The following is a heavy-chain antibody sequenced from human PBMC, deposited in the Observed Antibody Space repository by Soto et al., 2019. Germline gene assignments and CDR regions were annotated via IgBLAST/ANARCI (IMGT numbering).Heavy chain of an antibody. Sequence: PGGSLRLSCAASGFTFSSYSMNWVRQAPGKGLEWVSYISSSSSTIYYADSVKGRFTISRDNAKNSLYLQMNSLRAEDTAVYYCARDYFSVKDIVVVPAPLDVWGKGTTVTVSS. J-gene: IGHJ6*03. CDR1: GFTFSSYS. D-gene: IGHD2-2*01. CDR3: ARDYFSVKDIVVVPAPLDV. V-gene: IGHV3-48*01. CDR2: ISSSSSTI.